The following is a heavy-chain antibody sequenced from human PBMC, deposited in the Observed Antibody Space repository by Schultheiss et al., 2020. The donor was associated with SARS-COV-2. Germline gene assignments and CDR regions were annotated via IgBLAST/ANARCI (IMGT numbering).Heavy chain of an antibody. J-gene: IGHJ4*02. CDR1: GFTFRSYD. CDR2: IYSGGST. CDR3: ARAIGSGSSFDY. V-gene: IGHV3-53*01. D-gene: IGHD3-10*01. Sequence: GGSLRLSCAASGFTFRSYDMSWVRQAPGKGLEWVSVIYSGGSTYYADSVKGRFTISRDNSKNTLYLQMNSLRAEDTAVYYCARAIGSGSSFDYWGQGTLVTVSS.